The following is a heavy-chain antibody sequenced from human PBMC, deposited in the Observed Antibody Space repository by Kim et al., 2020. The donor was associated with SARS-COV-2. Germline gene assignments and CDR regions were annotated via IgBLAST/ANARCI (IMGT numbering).Heavy chain of an antibody. J-gene: IGHJ3*02. Sequence: QKFQGRVTITRDTSASTAYMELSSLRSEDTAVYYCARDLGSSSWYWGFDIWGQGTMVTVSS. CDR3: ARDLGSSSWYWGFDI. V-gene: IGHV1-3*01. D-gene: IGHD6-13*01.